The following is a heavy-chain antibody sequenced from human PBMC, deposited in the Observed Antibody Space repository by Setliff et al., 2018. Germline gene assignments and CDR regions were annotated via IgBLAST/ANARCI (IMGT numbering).Heavy chain of an antibody. J-gene: IGHJ4*02. CDR2: INPNDGYT. D-gene: IGHD2-15*01. CDR3: IVNMVRPVTGLDS. Sequence: GPSVKVSCKASGHSLTSNHFHWGRQAPGKGLEWMGTINPNDGYTIYAPAFQGRVAMTTDTSTGTAYMVLSGLTSADTAIYYCIVNMVRPVTGLDSWGPGTLVTVSS. CDR1: GHSLTSNH. V-gene: IGHV1-46*01.